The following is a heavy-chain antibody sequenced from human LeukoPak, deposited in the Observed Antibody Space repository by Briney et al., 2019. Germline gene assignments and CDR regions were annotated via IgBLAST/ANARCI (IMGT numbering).Heavy chain of an antibody. V-gene: IGHV3-21*01. D-gene: IGHD3-3*01. CDR1: GFTFSSYS. CDR3: AKAYDFWSGYAFDI. CDR2: ISSSSSYI. Sequence: PGGSLRLSCAASGFTFSSYSMNWVRQAPGKGLEWVSSISSSSSYIYYADSAKGRFTISRDNAKNSLYLQMNSLRAEDTAVYYCAKAYDFWSGYAFDIWSQGTMVTVFS. J-gene: IGHJ3*02.